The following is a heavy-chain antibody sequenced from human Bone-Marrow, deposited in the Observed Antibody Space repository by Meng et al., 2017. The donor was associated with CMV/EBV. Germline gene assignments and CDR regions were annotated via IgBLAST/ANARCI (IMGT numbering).Heavy chain of an antibody. CDR1: GFSFSNYW. CDR3: ARESSINYYYDY. J-gene: IGHJ4*02. D-gene: IGHD2-2*01. Sequence: GGSLRLSCAGSGFSFSNYWMTWVRQAPGKGLEWVANIKQDGSEKYYVDSVKGRFTISRDNAKNSLYLQMNSLRAEDTAVYYCARESSINYYYDYWGQGTLVIVSS. CDR2: IKQDGSEK. V-gene: IGHV3-7*01.